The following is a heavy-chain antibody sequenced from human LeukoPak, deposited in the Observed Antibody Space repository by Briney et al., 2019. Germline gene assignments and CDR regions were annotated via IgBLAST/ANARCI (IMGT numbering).Heavy chain of an antibody. J-gene: IGHJ4*02. D-gene: IGHD3-10*01. V-gene: IGHV3-21*01. CDR1: GFTFSSYR. CDR3: ARAGGSETHGGEFDY. CDR2: ISSSNAYI. Sequence: GGSLRLSCAASGFTFSSYRMNWVRQAPGKGLELVSSISSSNAYIYYADSVKGRFTISRDNAKNSLYLQMNSLRAEDTAVYYCARAGGSETHGGEFDYWGQGTLVTVSS.